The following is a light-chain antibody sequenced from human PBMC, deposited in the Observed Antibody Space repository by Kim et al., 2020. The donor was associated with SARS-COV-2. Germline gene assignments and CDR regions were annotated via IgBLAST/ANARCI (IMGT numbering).Light chain of an antibody. J-gene: IGLJ3*02. CDR3: AAWDDSLKGWM. Sequence: GQRMPSTIYANSANIGDETKSWYERLAATAPKLLIFSNKQRPAGVPERFSGSKAGAAASLAISGLQSDGEADYYCAAWDDSLKGWMFGGGTKLT. CDR2: SNK. CDR1: SANIGDET. V-gene: IGLV1-44*01.